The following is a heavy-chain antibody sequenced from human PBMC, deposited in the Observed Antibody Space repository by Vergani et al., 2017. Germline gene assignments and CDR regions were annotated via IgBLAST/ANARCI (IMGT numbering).Heavy chain of an antibody. V-gene: IGHV3-23*01. D-gene: IGHD1/OR15-1a*01. J-gene: IGHJ4*02. CDR3: AKSPNFNNRPTDY. CDR2: ISGSGAST. Sequence: EVQLLESGGGVVQPGGSLRLSCAASGFLFSSHAMTWVRQAPGKGLEWVSTISGSGASTYYADSVKGRFSISRDNSKNTLLLQMNSLRAKDTAVYYCAKSPNFNNRPTDYWGQGTLVTVSS. CDR1: GFLFSSHA.